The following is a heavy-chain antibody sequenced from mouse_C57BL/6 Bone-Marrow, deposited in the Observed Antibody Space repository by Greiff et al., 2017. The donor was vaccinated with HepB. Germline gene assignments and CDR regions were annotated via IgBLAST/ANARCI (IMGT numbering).Heavy chain of an antibody. CDR2: IYPGDGDT. V-gene: IGHV1-80*01. D-gene: IGHD2-2*01. Sequence: LKESGASVQISCNASGYAFSSYWMNWVKQRPGKGLEWIGQIYPGDGDTNYNGKFKGKATLTADKSSSTAYMQPSSLTSEDSAVYFCAREGTMVTTRYYFDYWGQGTTLTVSS. J-gene: IGHJ2*01. CDR1: GYAFSSYW. CDR3: AREGTMVTTRYYFDY.